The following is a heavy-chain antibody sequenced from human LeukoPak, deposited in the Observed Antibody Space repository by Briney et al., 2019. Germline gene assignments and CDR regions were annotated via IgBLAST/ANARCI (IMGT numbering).Heavy chain of an antibody. Sequence: GASVKVSCKASGGTFSNYAISWVRQAPGQGLEWMGGIIPIFGTANYAQKFQGRVTITADESTSTAYMELSSLRSEDTAVYYCARGSSGYGREDYWGQGTLVTVSS. V-gene: IGHV1-69*13. CDR1: GGTFSNYA. D-gene: IGHD5-12*01. J-gene: IGHJ4*02. CDR2: IIPIFGTA. CDR3: ARGSSGYGREDY.